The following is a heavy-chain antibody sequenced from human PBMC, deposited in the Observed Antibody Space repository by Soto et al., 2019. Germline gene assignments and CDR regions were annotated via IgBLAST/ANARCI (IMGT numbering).Heavy chain of an antibody. D-gene: IGHD6-13*01. J-gene: IGHJ4*02. CDR2: FDPEDGET. Sequence: ASVKLSCKVSGYTLTELSMHWVRQAPGKGLEWMGGFDPEDGETIYAQKFQGRVTMTEDTSTDTAYMELSSLRSEDTAVYYCATKSVSAAAGSWYFDYWGQGTLVTVSS. CDR3: ATKSVSAAAGSWYFDY. V-gene: IGHV1-24*01. CDR1: GYTLTELS.